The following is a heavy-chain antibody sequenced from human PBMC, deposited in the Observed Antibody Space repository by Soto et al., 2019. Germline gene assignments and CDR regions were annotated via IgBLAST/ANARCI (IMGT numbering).Heavy chain of an antibody. J-gene: IGHJ6*02. CDR3: ARSSYDFWSGYYFSNGMDV. CDR1: GGSISSYY. V-gene: IGHV4-59*01. Sequence: SETLSLTCTVSGGSISSYYWSWIRQPPGKGLEWIGYIYYSGSTNYNPSLKSRVTISVDTSKNQFSLKLSSVTAADTAVYYCARSSYDFWSGYYFSNGMDVWGQGTTVTVSS. D-gene: IGHD3-3*01. CDR2: IYYSGST.